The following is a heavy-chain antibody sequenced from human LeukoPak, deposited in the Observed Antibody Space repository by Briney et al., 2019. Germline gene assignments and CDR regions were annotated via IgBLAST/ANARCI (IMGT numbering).Heavy chain of an antibody. CDR1: GFTFSTYW. V-gene: IGHV3-7*03. J-gene: IGHJ4*02. Sequence: GSLRLSCSASGFTFSTYWMSWVRQAPGRGLEFVANIRGDGNEKYYMDSMKGRLTISRDNAKNTLYLQMNSLRAEDTAVYYCAKDLRLDYFDYWGQGTLVTVSS. CDR2: IRGDGNEK. CDR3: AKDLRLDYFDY. D-gene: IGHD3/OR15-3a*01.